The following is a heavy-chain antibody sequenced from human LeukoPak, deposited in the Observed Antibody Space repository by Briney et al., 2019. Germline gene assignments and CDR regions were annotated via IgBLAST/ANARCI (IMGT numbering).Heavy chain of an antibody. D-gene: IGHD6-19*01. J-gene: IGHJ4*02. CDR2: IWYDGSNK. CDR1: GFTFSSYG. Sequence: GGSLRLSCAASGFTFSSYGMHWVRQAPGKGLEWVAVIWYDGSNKYYADSVKGRFTISRDNSKNTLYLQMNSLRAEDTAVYYCARVYSRGWLSVDYWGQGTLVTVSS. CDR3: ARVYSRGWLSVDY. V-gene: IGHV3-33*01.